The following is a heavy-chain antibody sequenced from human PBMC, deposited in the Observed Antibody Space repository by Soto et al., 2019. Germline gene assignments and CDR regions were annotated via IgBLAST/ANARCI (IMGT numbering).Heavy chain of an antibody. CDR2: ISGSGGST. Sequence: GSLRLSCAASGFTFSSYAMSWVRQAPGKGLEWVSAISGSGGSTYYADSVKGRFTISRDNSKNMLYLQMNSLRAEDTAVYYCAKDKLYCSGGSCYSAYSGQGTLVTVSS. V-gene: IGHV3-23*01. J-gene: IGHJ4*02. D-gene: IGHD2-15*01. CDR1: GFTFSSYA. CDR3: AKDKLYCSGGSCYSAY.